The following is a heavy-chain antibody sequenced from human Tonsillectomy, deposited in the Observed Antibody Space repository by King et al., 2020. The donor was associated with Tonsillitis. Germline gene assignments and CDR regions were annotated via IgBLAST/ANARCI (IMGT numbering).Heavy chain of an antibody. V-gene: IGHV4-39*01. J-gene: IGHJ3*02. Sequence: QLQESGPGLVKPSETLSLTCTVSGDSISNSRYYWGWIRQPPGKGLEWIGSIYYSGSTYYSPSLQSRLTMSVDTSQNQFSLRLGSVTAADTAIYYFAGXDXERRXXGXXXXFDXXXXGTMXT. CDR1: GDSISNSRYY. CDR3: AGXDXERRXXGXXXXFDX. CDR2: IYYSGST. D-gene: IGHD1-1*01.